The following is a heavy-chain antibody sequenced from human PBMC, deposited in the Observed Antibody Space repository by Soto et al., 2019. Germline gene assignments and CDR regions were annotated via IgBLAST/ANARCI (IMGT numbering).Heavy chain of an antibody. D-gene: IGHD6-13*01. CDR2: ISAYNGNT. CDR1: GYTFTSYG. Sequence: AASVKVSCKASGYTFTSYGISWVRQAPGQGLEWMGWISAYNGNTNYAQKLQGRGTMTTDTSTSTAYMELRSLRSDDTAVYYCARDPGYSSSWRHFQHWGQGTLVTVSS. V-gene: IGHV1-18*01. J-gene: IGHJ1*01. CDR3: ARDPGYSSSWRHFQH.